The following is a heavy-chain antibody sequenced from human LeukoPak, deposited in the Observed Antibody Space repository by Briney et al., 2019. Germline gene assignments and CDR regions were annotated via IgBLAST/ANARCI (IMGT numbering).Heavy chain of an antibody. CDR2: ISYDGSNK. CDR1: GFTFSSYG. CDR3: ARDRTVITVAGTIDY. J-gene: IGHJ4*02. Sequence: PGRSLRLSCAASGFTFSSYGMHWVRQAPGKGLEWVAVISYDGSNKYYADSVKGRFTISRDNSKNTLYLQMNSLRAEDTAVYYCARDRTVITVAGTIDYWGQGTLVTVSS. D-gene: IGHD6-19*01. V-gene: IGHV3-30*03.